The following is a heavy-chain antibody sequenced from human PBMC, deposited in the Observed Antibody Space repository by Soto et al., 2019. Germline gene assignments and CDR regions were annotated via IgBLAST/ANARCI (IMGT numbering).Heavy chain of an antibody. CDR1: GDFISSDNW. Sequence: PSETLSLTCAVSGDFISSDNWWTWVRQPPGKGLEWIGEIYHSGRSNYNPSLKSRVTMSVDKSNNQFSLKLTSVTTADTAVYYCARWKFYDSSGHRNWFDPWGQGTLVTVS. V-gene: IGHV4-4*02. CDR3: ARWKFYDSSGHRNWFDP. J-gene: IGHJ5*02. D-gene: IGHD3-22*01. CDR2: IYHSGRS.